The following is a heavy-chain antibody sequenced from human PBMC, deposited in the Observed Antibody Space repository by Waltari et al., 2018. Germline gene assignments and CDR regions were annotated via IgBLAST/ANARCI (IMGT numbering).Heavy chain of an antibody. V-gene: IGHV4-34*02. CDR3: ARGRRISMIRGTWGFDY. J-gene: IGHJ4*02. CDR1: GGSFSGYF. D-gene: IGHD3-10*01. Sequence: QVQLQQWGAGLLKPSETLSLTCAVDGGSFSGYFWSWIRQPPGKGLEWIGEINHSENTNYNPSLKSRVTMSVDTSKNQFSLNLSSVTAADTAVYYCARGRRISMIRGTWGFDYWGQGTLVTVSS. CDR2: INHSENT.